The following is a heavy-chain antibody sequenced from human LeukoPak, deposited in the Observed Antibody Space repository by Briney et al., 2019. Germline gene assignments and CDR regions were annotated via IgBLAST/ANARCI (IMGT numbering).Heavy chain of an antibody. CDR1: GGSISSYY. CDR3: ARHKYSSGWPYLDV. V-gene: IGHV4-59*08. Sequence: SETLSLTCTVSGGSISSYYWSWIRQPPGKGLEWIGYIYYSGSTNYNPSLKSRVTISVDTSKNQFSLKLSSVTAADTAVYYCARHKYSSGWPYLDVWGQGTTVTVSS. D-gene: IGHD6-19*01. J-gene: IGHJ6*02. CDR2: IYYSGST.